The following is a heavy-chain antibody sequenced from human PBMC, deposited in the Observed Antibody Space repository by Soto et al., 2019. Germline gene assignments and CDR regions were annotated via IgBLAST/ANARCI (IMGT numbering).Heavy chain of an antibody. D-gene: IGHD2-2*01. Sequence: EVQLVESGGGLVQPGGSLRLSCAASGFTFSSYSMNWVRQAPGKGLEWVSYISSSSSTIYYADSVKGRFTISRDNAKNSLYLQMNSLRAEDTAVYYCASTTVVVPAAQIDYWGQGTLVTVSS. CDR3: ASTTVVVPAAQIDY. CDR1: GFTFSSYS. CDR2: ISSSSSTI. V-gene: IGHV3-48*01. J-gene: IGHJ4*02.